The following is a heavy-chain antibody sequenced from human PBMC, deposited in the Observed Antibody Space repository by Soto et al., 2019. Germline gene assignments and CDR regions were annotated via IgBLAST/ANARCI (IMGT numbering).Heavy chain of an antibody. CDR1: GGTFSGYA. V-gene: IGHV1-69*01. D-gene: IGHD1-20*01. CDR3: ARDPRSITGTTSSEDFQN. J-gene: IGHJ1*01. CDR2: IIPLLGIT. Sequence: QAQLMQSGAEVKKPGSSVKVSCKASGGTFSGYAINWVRQAPGQGIVWMGGIIPLLGITDYGQKYQGRITIAADESTGTAYMDLRGLRSEDTAVYYCARDPRSITGTTSSEDFQNWGQGTLVSVSS.